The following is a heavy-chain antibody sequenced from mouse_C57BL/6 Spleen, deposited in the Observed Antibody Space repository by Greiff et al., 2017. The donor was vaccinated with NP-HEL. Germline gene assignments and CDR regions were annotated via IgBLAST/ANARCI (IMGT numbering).Heavy chain of an antibody. CDR3: AGLPAWFAY. J-gene: IGHJ3*01. Sequence: EVQLQQSGPELVKPGASVKISCKASGYTFTDYYMNWVKQSHGKSLEWIGDINPNNGGTSYNQKLKGKATLTVDQSSSTAYMELRSLTSEDSAVYYCAGLPAWFAYWGQGTLVTVSA. D-gene: IGHD2-2*01. CDR1: GYTFTDYY. V-gene: IGHV1-26*01. CDR2: INPNNGGT.